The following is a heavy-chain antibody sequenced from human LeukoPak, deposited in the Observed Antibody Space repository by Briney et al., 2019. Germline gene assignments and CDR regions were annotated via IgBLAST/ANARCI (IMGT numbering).Heavy chain of an antibody. D-gene: IGHD3-10*01. J-gene: IGHJ6*02. CDR3: ARDRHGSGTYNYYGMDV. CDR2: INPSGGST. CDR1: GYTFTTYY. Sequence: ASVNVSCKASGYTFTTYYMHWVRQAPGQGLEWMGIINPSGGSTTYAQKFQGRVTITRDTSTSTAYVEVSSLRSEDTAVYYCARDRHGSGTYNYYGMDVWGQGTTVTGSS. V-gene: IGHV1-46*01.